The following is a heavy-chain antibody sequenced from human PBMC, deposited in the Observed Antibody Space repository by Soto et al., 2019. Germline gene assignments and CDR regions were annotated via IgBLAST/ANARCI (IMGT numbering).Heavy chain of an antibody. CDR1: GYSFTTYG. CDR3: AREGPAPYFYYGMDV. J-gene: IGHJ6*02. Sequence: QVQLVQSRGEVKKPGASVKVSCKTSGYSFTTYGISWVRQAPGQGLEWMGWISGYNGNTNYAQNLQDRVTMTTDTSTSTGYMELRRLRSDDTAVYYCAREGPAPYFYYGMDVWGQGSTVTVSS. CDR2: ISGYNGNT. V-gene: IGHV1-18*01.